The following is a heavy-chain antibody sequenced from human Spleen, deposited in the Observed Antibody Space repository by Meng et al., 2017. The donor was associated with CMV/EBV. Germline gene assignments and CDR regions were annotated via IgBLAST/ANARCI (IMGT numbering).Heavy chain of an antibody. CDR2: IKQDGREK. J-gene: IGHJ6*02. Sequence: GESLKISCAASGFTFSNYWMSWVRQAPGKGLEWVANIKQDGREKYYVDSVKGRFTISRDNAKNSLSLQMNSLRAEDTAVYYCARVDGYNFWSGYDKQKFYYYYAMDVWGQGTTVTVSS. CDR1: GFTFSNYW. D-gene: IGHD3-3*01. V-gene: IGHV3-7*01. CDR3: ARVDGYNFWSGYDKQKFYYYYAMDV.